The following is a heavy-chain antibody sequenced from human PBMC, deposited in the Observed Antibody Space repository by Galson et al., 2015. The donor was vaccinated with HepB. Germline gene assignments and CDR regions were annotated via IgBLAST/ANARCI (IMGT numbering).Heavy chain of an antibody. V-gene: IGHV1-18*04. J-gene: IGHJ4*01. CDR3: ARDRDYRFDY. D-gene: IGHD4/OR15-4a*01. CDR2: ISANSGDT. CDR1: GYTFTTNG. Sequence: SVKVSCKASGYTFTTNGISWVRQAPGQGLEWMGWISANSGDTGYAQNLQGRVTLTRDKSTSTAYLELRSLRSDDTAAYYCARDRDYRFDYWGQGTLVTVSS.